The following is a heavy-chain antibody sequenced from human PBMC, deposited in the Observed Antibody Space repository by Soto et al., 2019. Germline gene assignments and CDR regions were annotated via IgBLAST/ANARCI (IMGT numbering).Heavy chain of an antibody. V-gene: IGHV3-49*04. J-gene: IGHJ5*02. D-gene: IGHD3-3*01. Sequence: PGGSLRLSCTTSGFSFGDYAMTWVRQALGKGLGWVGFIRNPGYGGTTEYATSVKGRFIISRDDSMSSAYLQLNSLKVDDSAVYYCVRGSFGYYGPWGQGTLVTVSS. CDR3: VRGSFGYYGP. CDR2: IRNPGYGGTT. CDR1: GFSFGDYA.